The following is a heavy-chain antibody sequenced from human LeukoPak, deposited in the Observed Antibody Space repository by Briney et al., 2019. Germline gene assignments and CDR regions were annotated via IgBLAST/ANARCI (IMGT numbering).Heavy chain of an antibody. CDR1: GGSISSYY. J-gene: IGHJ5*02. Sequence: SETLSLTCTVSGGSISSYYWSWIRQPAGKGLEWIGRIYTSGSTNYNPSLKSRVTMSVDTSKNQFSLKLSSVTAADTAVYYCARDTGYCSGGSCYFVDWLDPWGQGTLVTVSS. CDR2: IYTSGST. D-gene: IGHD2-15*01. V-gene: IGHV4-4*07. CDR3: ARDTGYCSGGSCYFVDWLDP.